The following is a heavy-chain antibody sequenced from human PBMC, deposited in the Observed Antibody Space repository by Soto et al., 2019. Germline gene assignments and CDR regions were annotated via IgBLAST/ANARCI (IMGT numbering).Heavy chain of an antibody. CDR1: GDTFKNCV. J-gene: IGHJ6*02. CDR3: AAELGFGKLSVV. V-gene: IGHV1-69*05. Sequence: SVKVSCKASGDTFKNCVISWVRQAPGQGLEWMGGIIPLFGTTDFAQRFQGRLTITTDGSTTTAYMELSRLRSEDTATYYCAAELGFGKLSVVWGQGTTVTVS. CDR2: IIPLFGTT. D-gene: IGHD3-10*01.